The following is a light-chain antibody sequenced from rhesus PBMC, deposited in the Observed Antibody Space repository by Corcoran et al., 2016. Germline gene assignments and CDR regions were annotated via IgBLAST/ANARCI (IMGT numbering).Light chain of an antibody. CDR1: QGIGSW. CDR2: KTS. V-gene: IGKV1-22*01. Sequence: DIQMTQSPSSLSASVGDTVIITCRASQGIGSWLAWYQQKPGKAPNLLIYKTSTLQSGVPSRVSGSGSGTDFTLIISSLQSEDFATYYCQQYSSRPWTFGQGTKVEIK. CDR3: QQYSSRPWT. J-gene: IGKJ1*01.